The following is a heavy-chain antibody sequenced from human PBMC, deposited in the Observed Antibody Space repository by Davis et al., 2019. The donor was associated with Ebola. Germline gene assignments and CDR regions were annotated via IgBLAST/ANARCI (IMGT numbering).Heavy chain of an antibody. V-gene: IGHV5-10-1*01. CDR1: GYSFTSYW. J-gene: IGHJ5*02. CDR3: ARHGGYCSSTSCQTPRDWFDP. D-gene: IGHD2-2*01. CDR2: IDPSDSYT. Sequence: PGESLKISCKGSGYSFTSYWISWVRQMPGKGLEWMGRIDPSDSYTNYSPSFQGHVTISADKSISTAYLQWSSLKVSDTAMYYCARHGGYCSSTSCQTPRDWFDPWGQGTLVTVSS.